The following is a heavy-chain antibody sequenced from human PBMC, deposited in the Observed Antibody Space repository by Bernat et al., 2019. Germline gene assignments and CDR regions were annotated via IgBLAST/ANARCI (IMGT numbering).Heavy chain of an antibody. J-gene: IGHJ4*02. V-gene: IGHV3-23*01. CDR3: AKGVRGYSPSHFDY. CDR1: GFSFGGYA. D-gene: IGHD2-15*01. Sequence: EVQLLESGGGLVQPGGSLRLSCAASGFSFGGYAMSWVRQAPGKGVEWVSGISGSGATPSYADSVKGRFTISRDNSNNIVNLQINSLGAEDTAVYYCAKGVRGYSPSHFDYWGQGTQVVVS. CDR2: ISGSGATP.